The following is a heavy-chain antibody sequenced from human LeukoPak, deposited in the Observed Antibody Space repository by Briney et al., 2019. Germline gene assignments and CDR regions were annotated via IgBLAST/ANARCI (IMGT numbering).Heavy chain of an antibody. D-gene: IGHD2-2*01. V-gene: IGHV1-58*01. J-gene: IGHJ6*04. CDR2: IVVGSGNT. CDR3: AADGGYQLLRHYYYGMDV. Sequence: TSVKVSCKASGFTFTSSAGQWVRQARGQRLEWIGWIVVGSGNTNYAQKFQERVTITRDMSTSTAYMELSSLRSEDTAVYYCAADGGYQLLRHYYYGMDVWGKGTTVTVSS. CDR1: GFTFTSSA.